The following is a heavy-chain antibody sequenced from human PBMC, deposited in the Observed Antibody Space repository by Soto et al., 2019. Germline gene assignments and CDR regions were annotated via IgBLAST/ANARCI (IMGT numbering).Heavy chain of an antibody. D-gene: IGHD4-17*01. CDR2: IIPILGIA. CDR1: GGTFSSYT. CDR3: ARDYGDYGYHY. J-gene: IGHJ4*02. V-gene: IGHV1-69*08. Sequence: QVQLVQSGAEVKKPGSSVKVSCKASGGTFSSYTISWVRQAPGQGLEWMGRIIPILGIANYAQKFQGRVTITADKSTSTAYMELSSLRSEDTAVYYCARDYGDYGYHYWGQGTLVTVSS.